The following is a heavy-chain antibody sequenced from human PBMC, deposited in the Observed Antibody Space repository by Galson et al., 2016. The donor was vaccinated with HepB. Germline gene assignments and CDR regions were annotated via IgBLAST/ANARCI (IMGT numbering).Heavy chain of an antibody. D-gene: IGHD3-10*01. CDR2: INPHSGYT. CDR3: ARDRDNLYYYGTERYYGCFDL. J-gene: IGHJ5*02. CDR1: GYTFTGQY. Sequence: SVKVSCKASGYTFTGQYIHWVRQAPGQGLEWVGWINPHSGYTKYAQNFQGRVNLTRDTSITTVYMEVSGLRSDDTAVYYCARDRDNLYYYGTERYYGCFDLWGQGTLVTVSS. V-gene: IGHV1-2*02.